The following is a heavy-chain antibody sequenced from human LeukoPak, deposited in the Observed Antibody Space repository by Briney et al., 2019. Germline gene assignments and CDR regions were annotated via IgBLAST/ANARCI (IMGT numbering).Heavy chain of an antibody. Sequence: PSETLSLTCTVSGGSIGSYYWSWIRQPPGKGLEWIGYIYYSGSTNYNPSLKSRVTISVDTSKNQFSLKLSSVTAADTAVYYCARGVGATDEPYYFDYWGQGTLVTVSS. CDR1: GGSIGSYY. CDR3: ARGVGATDEPYYFDY. D-gene: IGHD1-26*01. J-gene: IGHJ4*02. V-gene: IGHV4-59*01. CDR2: IYYSGST.